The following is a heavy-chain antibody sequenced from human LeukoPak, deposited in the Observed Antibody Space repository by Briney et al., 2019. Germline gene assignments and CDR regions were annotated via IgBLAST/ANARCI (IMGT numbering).Heavy chain of an antibody. Sequence: GGSLRLSCAASGFTFSSYGMHWVRQAPGKGLEWLAVISYDGSNNDYVDSVKGRFTIPRDNSKNTLYLQMNSLRAEDTAVYYCARDHHSSGWYYFDYWGQGTLVTVSS. J-gene: IGHJ4*02. CDR1: GFTFSSYG. V-gene: IGHV3-30*03. CDR2: ISYDGSNN. D-gene: IGHD6-19*01. CDR3: ARDHHSSGWYYFDY.